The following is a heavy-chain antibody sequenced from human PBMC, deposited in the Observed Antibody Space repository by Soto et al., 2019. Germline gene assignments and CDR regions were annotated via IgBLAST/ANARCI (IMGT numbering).Heavy chain of an antibody. CDR1: GYMFSRYG. D-gene: IGHD2-21*02. CDR3: ANGFCGTNCYYFPN. J-gene: IGHJ4*02. Sequence: VQLVESGEGVVQPGRSLRLSCVASGYMFSRYGMHWVRQAPGKGLEWVAVISNDGSQTTYGDSVKGRFTISRDNSKNTVYLQMNSLTTEDTAVYYCANGFCGTNCYYFPNWGQGTLVTVST. CDR2: ISNDGSQT. V-gene: IGHV3-30*18.